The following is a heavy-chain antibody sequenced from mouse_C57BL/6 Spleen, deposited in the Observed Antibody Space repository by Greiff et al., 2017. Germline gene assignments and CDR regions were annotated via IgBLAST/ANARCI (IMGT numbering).Heavy chain of an antibody. CDR3: ARSPFYDRDCDY. Sequence: QVQLQQPGAELVKPGASVKMSCKASGYTFTSYWITWVKQRPVQGLEWIGDIYPGSGSTNYNEKFKSKATLTVATSSSTAYMQLSSLTSEDSAVYYCARSPFYDRDCDYWGQGTTLTVSS. V-gene: IGHV1-55*01. D-gene: IGHD2-12*01. CDR1: GYTFTSYW. J-gene: IGHJ2*01. CDR2: IYPGSGST.